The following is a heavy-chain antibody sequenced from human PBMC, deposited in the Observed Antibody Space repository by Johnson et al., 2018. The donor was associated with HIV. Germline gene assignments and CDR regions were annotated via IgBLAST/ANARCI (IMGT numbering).Heavy chain of an antibody. V-gene: IGHV3-66*02. J-gene: IGHJ3*01. Sequence: VQLVESGGGLAQPGGSLRLSCAASGITVSSNYMSWVRQAPGKGLEWASVLFTVGDVYYAASVTGRFTISRDNSKNFQYLHMHSLRPEDTAVDSCASVGRDLVTRGSFDVWGQGTVVTASS. D-gene: IGHD5-18*01. CDR2: LFTVGDV. CDR3: ASVGRDLVTRGSFDV. CDR1: GITVSSNY.